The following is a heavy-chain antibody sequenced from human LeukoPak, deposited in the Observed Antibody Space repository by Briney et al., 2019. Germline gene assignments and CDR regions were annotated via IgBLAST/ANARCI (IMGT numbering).Heavy chain of an antibody. Sequence: SETLSLTCTVSGGTISSYYWSWIRQPAGKGLEWIGRIYTSGSTNYNPSLKSRVTMSVDTSKNHFPLQLSSVTAADTGVYYWARDKTYYYGSGSYHTPASYDFFDYWGQGTLVTVPS. V-gene: IGHV4-4*07. CDR1: GGTISSYY. CDR3: ARDKTYYYGSGSYHTPASYDFFDY. D-gene: IGHD3-10*01. CDR2: IYTSGST. J-gene: IGHJ4*02.